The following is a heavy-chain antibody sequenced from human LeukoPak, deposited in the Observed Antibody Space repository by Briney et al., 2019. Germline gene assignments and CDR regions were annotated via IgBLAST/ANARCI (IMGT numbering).Heavy chain of an antibody. CDR1: RFTFSSYG. V-gene: IGHV3-30*02. CDR3: AKLHGDFLPAHY. CDR2: NRYDGSNK. Sequence: GGSLRLSCAASRFTFSSYGMHWVRQAPGKGLEWVAFNRYDGSNKYYADSVKGRFTISRDSSKNTLVLQMNTLRVEDTALYYCAKLHGDFLPAHYWGQGTLVTVSS. J-gene: IGHJ4*02. D-gene: IGHD4-17*01.